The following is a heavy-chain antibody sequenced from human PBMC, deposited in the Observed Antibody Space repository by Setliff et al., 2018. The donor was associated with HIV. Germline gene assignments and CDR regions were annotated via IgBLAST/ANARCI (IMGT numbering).Heavy chain of an antibody. J-gene: IGHJ3*01. CDR3: ARGAGDRGDAFDV. Sequence: NPSETLSLTCTVSGGSIVRYYWTWIRQPPGKGLEWIGYIYYSGSTNYNPSLKSRVIISVDTSKMQFSLKLRSVTAADTAMYYCARGAGDRGDAFDVWGQGTMVTVSS. CDR2: IYYSGST. CDR1: GGSIVRYY. V-gene: IGHV4-59*08. D-gene: IGHD7-27*01.